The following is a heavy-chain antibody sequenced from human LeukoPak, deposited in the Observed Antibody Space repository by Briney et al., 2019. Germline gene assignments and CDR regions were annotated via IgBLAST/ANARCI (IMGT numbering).Heavy chain of an antibody. J-gene: IGHJ4*02. Sequence: GGSLRLSCGASGFTFRTYSMNWVRQAPGKGLEWVSSISSSSSYIYYADSVKGRFTISRDNAKNSLYLQMNSLRAEDTAVYYCARDGVSVVPAEYLTFDYWGQGTLVTVSS. V-gene: IGHV3-21*06. CDR3: ARDGVSVVPAEYLTFDY. CDR2: ISSSSSYI. CDR1: GFTFRTYS. D-gene: IGHD2-2*01.